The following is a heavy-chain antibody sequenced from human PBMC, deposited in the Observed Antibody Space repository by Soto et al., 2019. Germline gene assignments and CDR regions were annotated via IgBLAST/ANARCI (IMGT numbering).Heavy chain of an antibody. Sequence: GASVKVSCKASGFTFTSSAFQWVRQARGQRLEWIGWIAVGSGYTNYAQRFQDRVTLTRDMSTATTSMELSRLTSEDTAIYYCAADATAWQQMVPSDYWGQGTLVTVSS. CDR2: IAVGSGYT. CDR1: GFTFTSSA. D-gene: IGHD2-8*01. CDR3: AADATAWQQMVPSDY. J-gene: IGHJ4*02. V-gene: IGHV1-58*01.